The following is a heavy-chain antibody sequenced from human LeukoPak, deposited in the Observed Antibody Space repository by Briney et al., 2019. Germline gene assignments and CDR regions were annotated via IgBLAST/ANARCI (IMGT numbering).Heavy chain of an antibody. CDR3: AKAQHSSVWGYFDY. D-gene: IGHD6-25*01. V-gene: IGHV3-23*01. CDR1: GFTFSSYA. Sequence: GGSLRLSCAASGFTFSSYAMGWVRQAPGKGLEWVSTISGSGGSTYSADSVKGRFTISRDNSKNTLYLQMNSLRAEDTAVYYCAKAQHSSVWGYFDYWGQGTLVPVSS. J-gene: IGHJ4*02. CDR2: ISGSGGST.